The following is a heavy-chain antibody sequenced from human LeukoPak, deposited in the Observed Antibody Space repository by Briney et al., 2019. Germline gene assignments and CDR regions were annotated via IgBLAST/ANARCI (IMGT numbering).Heavy chain of an antibody. CDR1: GFTFSSYV. Sequence: PGGSLRLSCADSGFTFSSYVMHWVRQAPGKGLEWVAVISYAGSDKYYAESVKGRFTLSRDNSKNTLYLQMNSLRIEDTAVYYCGRGSVGFGELNYWGQGTLVTVSS. J-gene: IGHJ4*02. V-gene: IGHV3-30*03. D-gene: IGHD3-10*01. CDR2: ISYAGSDK. CDR3: GRGSVGFGELNY.